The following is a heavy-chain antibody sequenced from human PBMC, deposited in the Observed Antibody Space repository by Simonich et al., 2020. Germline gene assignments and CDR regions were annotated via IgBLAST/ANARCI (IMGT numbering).Heavy chain of an antibody. D-gene: IGHD6-13*01. J-gene: IGHJ3*02. CDR1: GGSISSSSYY. Sequence: QLQLQESGPGLVKPSETLSLTCTVSGGSISSSSYYWGWIRQPPGKGLEWIGSIYYSGRTNHNPSLKSRVTISVDTSKNQFSLKLSSVTAADTAVYYCARHAGFAFDIWGQGTMVTVSS. CDR2: IYYSGRT. CDR3: ARHAGFAFDI. V-gene: IGHV4-39*01.